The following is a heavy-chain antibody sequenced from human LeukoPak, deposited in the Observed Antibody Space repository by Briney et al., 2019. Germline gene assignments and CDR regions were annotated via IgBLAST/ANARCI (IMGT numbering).Heavy chain of an antibody. CDR1: GVSISSGGYS. CDR3: ARGGQGALKD. D-gene: IGHD1-26*01. V-gene: IGHV4-30-2*01. Sequence: PSETLSLTCAVSGVSISSGGYSWSWIRQPPGKGLEWIGYIYHSGSTYYNPSLKSRVTISVDRSKNQFSLKLSSVTAADTAVYYCARGGQGALKDWGQGTLVTVSS. CDR2: IYHSGST. J-gene: IGHJ4*02.